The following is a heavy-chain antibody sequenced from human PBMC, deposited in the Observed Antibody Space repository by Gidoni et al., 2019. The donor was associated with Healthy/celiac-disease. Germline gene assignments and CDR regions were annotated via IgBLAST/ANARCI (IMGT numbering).Heavy chain of an antibody. V-gene: IGHV4-34*01. CDR2: INHSGST. D-gene: IGHD2-21*02. Sequence: QVQLQQWGAGLLKPSETLSLTCAVYGGSFSGYYWSWIRQPPGKGLEWIGEINHSGSTNYNPSLKSRVTISVDTSKNQFSLKLSSVTAADTAVYYCARGIRNIVVVTAIRNGGAFDCWGQGTLVTVSS. CDR3: ARGIRNIVVVTAIRNGGAFDC. CDR1: GGSFSGYY. J-gene: IGHJ4*02.